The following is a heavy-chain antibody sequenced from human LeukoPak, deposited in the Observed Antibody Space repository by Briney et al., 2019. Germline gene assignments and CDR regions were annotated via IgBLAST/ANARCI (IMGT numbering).Heavy chain of an antibody. V-gene: IGHV3-23*01. J-gene: IGHJ4*02. CDR3: AKGSYYYDSADYFDY. D-gene: IGHD3-22*01. CDR1: GFTFSSYA. Sequence: GGSLRLSCAASGFTFSSYAMSWVRQAPGKGLEWVSTLSGSGGNTYYADSVKGRVTISRDDSKNTLYLQMNSLRAEDTAVYHCAKGSYYYDSADYFDYWGQGTLVTVSS. CDR2: LSGSGGNT.